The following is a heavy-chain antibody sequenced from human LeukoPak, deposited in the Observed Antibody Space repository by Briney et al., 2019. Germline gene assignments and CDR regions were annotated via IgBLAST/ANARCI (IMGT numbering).Heavy chain of an antibody. CDR3: ARAPEEGNWSYISWFDP. J-gene: IGHJ5*02. CDR1: GGSISSYY. Sequence: SETLSLTCTVSGGSISSYYWSWIRQPPGKGLEWIGHMYYTGSTKYNPTLKSRVTISVDRSKNQFSLKLSSVTAADTAVYYCARAPEEGNWSYISWFDPWGQGTLVTVSS. CDR2: MYYTGST. D-gene: IGHD1-7*01. V-gene: IGHV4-59*12.